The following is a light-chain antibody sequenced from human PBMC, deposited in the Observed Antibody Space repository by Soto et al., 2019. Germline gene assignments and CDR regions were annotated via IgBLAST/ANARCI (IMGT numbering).Light chain of an antibody. CDR1: SSDVGGYNY. V-gene: IGLV2-14*03. CDR3: SSYTWSGISV. J-gene: IGLJ1*01. Sequence: QSALTQPASVSGSPGQSVTISCTGTSSDVGGYNYVSWYQQHPGKAPKLLIYDVFNRPSGLSYRFSGSKSGNSASLTISGLQAEDEAEYYCSSYTWSGISVFGTGTKLIVL. CDR2: DVF.